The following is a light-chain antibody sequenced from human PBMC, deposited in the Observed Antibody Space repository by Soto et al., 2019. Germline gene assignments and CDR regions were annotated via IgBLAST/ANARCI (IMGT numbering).Light chain of an antibody. CDR2: DAS. Sequence: DIQMTQSPSTLAASAGDRVTITCRASQSISSWLAWYQQKLGRAPRLLIYDASSLESGVPSRFSGSGYGTEFTLTISSLQPDDFATYYCQQYNTYSSLTFGGGTKVDI. CDR3: QQYNTYSSLT. CDR1: QSISSW. V-gene: IGKV1-5*01. J-gene: IGKJ4*01.